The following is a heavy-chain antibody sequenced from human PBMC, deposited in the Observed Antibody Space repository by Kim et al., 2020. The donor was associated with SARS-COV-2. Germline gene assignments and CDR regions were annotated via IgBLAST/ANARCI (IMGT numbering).Heavy chain of an antibody. D-gene: IGHD7-27*01. J-gene: IGHJ6*02. V-gene: IGHV4-39*01. Sequence: SETLSLTCTVSGGSISSSSYYWGWIRQPPGKGLEWIGSIYYSGSTYYNPSLKSRVTISVDTSKNQFSLKLSSVTAADTAVYYCASLRLLGSYYYYGMDVWGQGTTVTVSS. CDR1: GGSISSSSYY. CDR2: IYYSGST. CDR3: ASLRLLGSYYYYGMDV.